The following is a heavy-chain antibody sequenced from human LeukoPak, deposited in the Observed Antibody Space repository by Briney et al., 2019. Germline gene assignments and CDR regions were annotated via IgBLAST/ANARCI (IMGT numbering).Heavy chain of an antibody. Sequence: GGSLRLSCAASGFTFSSYAMSWVRQAPGKGLEWVSAISGSGGSTYYADSVEGRFTISRDNSKNTLYLQMNSLRAEDTAVYYCAKVLYSYDSSGYYSWGQGTLVTVSS. CDR1: GFTFSSYA. J-gene: IGHJ4*02. CDR2: ISGSGGST. D-gene: IGHD3-22*01. V-gene: IGHV3-23*01. CDR3: AKVLYSYDSSGYYS.